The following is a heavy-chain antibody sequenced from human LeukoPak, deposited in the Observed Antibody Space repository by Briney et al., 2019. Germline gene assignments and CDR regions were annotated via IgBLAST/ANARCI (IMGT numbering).Heavy chain of an antibody. D-gene: IGHD3-22*01. Sequence: ASVKVSCKASGGTFSSYAISWVRQAPGQGLEWMGGIIPNFGTANYAQKFQGRVTITADESTSTAYMELSSLRSEDTAVYYCARGRDSSGYYYFADAFDIWGQGTMVTVSS. J-gene: IGHJ3*02. CDR2: IIPNFGTA. CDR1: GGTFSSYA. V-gene: IGHV1-69*13. CDR3: ARGRDSSGYYYFADAFDI.